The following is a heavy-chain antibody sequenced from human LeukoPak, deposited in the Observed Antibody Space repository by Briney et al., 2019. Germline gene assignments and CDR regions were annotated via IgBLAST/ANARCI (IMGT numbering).Heavy chain of an antibody. Sequence: PSETLSLTCTVCGGFISSSSYYWGWLPQPPGKGLEWIGCIYYSGSNYYTPSLKSRVTISVDTSKNQFSLKLNSGGAADTAVYYCGRQPGGRLYYFDYWGQGTLVTVSS. CDR1: GGFISSSSYY. V-gene: IGHV4-39*01. CDR3: GRQPGGRLYYFDY. D-gene: IGHD3-16*01. J-gene: IGHJ4*02. CDR2: IYYSGSN.